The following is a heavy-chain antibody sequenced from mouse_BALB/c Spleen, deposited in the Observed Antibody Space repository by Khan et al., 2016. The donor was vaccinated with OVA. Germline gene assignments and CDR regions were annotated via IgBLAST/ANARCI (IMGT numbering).Heavy chain of an antibody. V-gene: IGHV1-7*01. D-gene: IGHD1-1*01. Sequence: VQLQESGAELAKPGASVKMSCKASGYTFTNYWMHWVKQRPGQGLEWIGYINPSTDYTEYNQKFKDKATLTADKSSSTAYMQLTSLTSDDSSLYYCVNHGSSSAWFTYWGKGTLVTVSA. CDR1: GYTFTNYW. CDR3: VNHGSSSAWFTY. CDR2: INPSTDYT. J-gene: IGHJ3*01.